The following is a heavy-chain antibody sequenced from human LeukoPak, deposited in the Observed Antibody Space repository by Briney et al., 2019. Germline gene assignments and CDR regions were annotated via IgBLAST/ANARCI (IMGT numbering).Heavy chain of an antibody. J-gene: IGHJ4*02. CDR1: GGSISSGGYY. Sequence: PSETLSLTCTVSGGSISSGGYYWSWIRQPPGKGREWIGYIYHSGSTYYNPSLKSRVTISVDRSKNQFSLKLTSVTAADTAVYYCARDLYSGGYSVGYWGQGTLVTVSS. CDR3: ARDLYSGGYSVGY. D-gene: IGHD1-26*01. CDR2: IYHSGST. V-gene: IGHV4-30-2*01.